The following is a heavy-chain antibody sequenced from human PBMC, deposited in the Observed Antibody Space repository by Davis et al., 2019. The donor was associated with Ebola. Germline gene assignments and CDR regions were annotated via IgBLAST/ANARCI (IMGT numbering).Heavy chain of an antibody. V-gene: IGHV1-2*04. CDR1: GYTFIGYY. D-gene: IGHD2-2*01. CDR3: ARGSNYHYYYGMDV. CDR2: INPNSGGT. Sequence: ASVQVSCKASGYTFIGYYMHWVRQAPRQGLEWMGWINPNSGGTNYAQKFQGWVTMTRDTSISTAYMELSRLRSDDTAVYYCARGSNYHYYYGMDVWGQGTTVTVSS. J-gene: IGHJ6*02.